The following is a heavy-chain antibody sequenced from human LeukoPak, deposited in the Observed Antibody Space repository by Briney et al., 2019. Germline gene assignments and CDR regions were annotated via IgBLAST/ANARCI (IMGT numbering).Heavy chain of an antibody. J-gene: IGHJ5*02. CDR1: GFMFSSNW. CDR2: IKEDGTET. Sequence: GGSLRLSCAASGFMFSSNWMSWVRLAPGKGLEWVANIKEDGTETYYVDSVKGRFTISRDNAKNSLYLQMNSLRVEDTAVYYCAKDLGSGWYWGWFDPWGQGTLVTVSS. V-gene: IGHV3-7*03. CDR3: AKDLGSGWYWGWFDP. D-gene: IGHD6-19*01.